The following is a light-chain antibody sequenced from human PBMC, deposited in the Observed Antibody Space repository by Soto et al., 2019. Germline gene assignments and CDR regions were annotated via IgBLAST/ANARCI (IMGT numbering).Light chain of an antibody. Sequence: DIQLTQSPSFLSASVGDRVTITCRARQGISTYLAWYLQRPGKAPKLLIYGASTLQSGVPSRFSGSGSGTEFNLTISSLQPEDFGTYYCQQLNSDWYAFGQGTKLEIK. CDR3: QQLNSDWYA. V-gene: IGKV1-9*01. J-gene: IGKJ2*01. CDR1: QGISTY. CDR2: GAS.